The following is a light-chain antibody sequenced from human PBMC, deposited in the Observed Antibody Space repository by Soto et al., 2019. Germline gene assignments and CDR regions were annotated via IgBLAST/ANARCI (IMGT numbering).Light chain of an antibody. CDR1: HSVSSN. J-gene: IGKJ3*01. CDR2: GAS. Sequence: EIVMTKSPATLSVSPGERATFSCRASHSVSSNLDWYQQKPGQAPRLLVYGASTMATGIPARFSGSGSGTVFIITISSLEPEDVAFYYCQQRSNPCTFGPGTKVDIK. V-gene: IGKV3-11*01. CDR3: QQRSNPCT.